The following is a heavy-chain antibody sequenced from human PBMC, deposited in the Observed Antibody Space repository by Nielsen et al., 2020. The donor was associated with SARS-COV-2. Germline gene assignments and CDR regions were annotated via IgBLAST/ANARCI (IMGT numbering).Heavy chain of an antibody. J-gene: IGHJ4*02. Sequence: SETLSLTCTVSGGSISSGGYYWSWIRQHPGKGLEWIGYIYYSGSTYYNPSLKSRVTISVDTSKNQFSLKLSSVTAADTAVYYCASGGGFTFGGVIVLSPIDYWGQVTLVTVSS. CDR3: ASGGGFTFGGVIVLSPIDY. CDR2: IYYSGST. CDR1: GGSISSGGYY. D-gene: IGHD3-16*02. V-gene: IGHV4-31*03.